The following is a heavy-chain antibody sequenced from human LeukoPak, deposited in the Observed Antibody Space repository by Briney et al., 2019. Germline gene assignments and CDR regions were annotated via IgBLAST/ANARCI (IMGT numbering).Heavy chain of an antibody. CDR2: IYYSGST. Sequence: PSETLSLTCTVSGGSISSSSYYWGWIRQPPGKGLEWIGSIYYSGSTYYNPSLMSRVTISVDTSKNQFSLKLSSVTAADTAVYYCARAVAAAGTNWFDPWGQGTLVTVSS. D-gene: IGHD6-13*01. V-gene: IGHV4-39*07. CDR1: GGSISSSSYY. CDR3: ARAVAAAGTNWFDP. J-gene: IGHJ5*02.